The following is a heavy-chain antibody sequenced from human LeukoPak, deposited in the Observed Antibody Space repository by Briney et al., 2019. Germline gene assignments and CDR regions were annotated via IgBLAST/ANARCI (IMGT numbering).Heavy chain of an antibody. D-gene: IGHD2-2*01. CDR1: GGSISSGSYY. CDR2: IYTSGST. J-gene: IGHJ6*03. Sequence: SETLSLTCTVSGGSISSGSYYWSWIRQPAGKGLEWIGRIYTSGSTNYNPSLKSRVTISVDTSKNQFSLKLSSVTAADAAVYYCARDVPAAMLYYYYYMDVWGKGTTVTVSS. V-gene: IGHV4-61*02. CDR3: ARDVPAAMLYYYYYMDV.